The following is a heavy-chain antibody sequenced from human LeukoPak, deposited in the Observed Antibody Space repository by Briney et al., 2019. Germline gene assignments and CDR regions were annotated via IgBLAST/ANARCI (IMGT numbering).Heavy chain of an antibody. CDR1: GFTFSSFA. D-gene: IGHD3-22*01. V-gene: IGHV3-23*01. Sequence: GSLRLSCAASGFTFSSFATSWVRQAPGKGLEWVSGISASGGSTYYADSVKGRFTISRDNSKNTLYLQMNSLRAEDTAVYYCAKGFYDNSASGVFDIWGQGTMVTVSS. CDR2: ISASGGST. J-gene: IGHJ3*02. CDR3: AKGFYDNSASGVFDI.